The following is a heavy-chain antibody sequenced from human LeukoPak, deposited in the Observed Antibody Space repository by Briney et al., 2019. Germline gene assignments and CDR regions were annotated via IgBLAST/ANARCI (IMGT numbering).Heavy chain of an antibody. V-gene: IGHV4-30-2*01. Sequence: PSQTLSLTCAVSGGSISSGGYSWSWIRQPPGKGLEWIGYIYHSGSTYYNPSLKSRVTISVDTSKNQFSLKLSSVTAADTAVYYCARGRAVADYDAFDIWGQGTMVTVSS. D-gene: IGHD6-19*01. CDR3: ARGRAVADYDAFDI. CDR2: IYHSGST. J-gene: IGHJ3*02. CDR1: GGSISSGGYS.